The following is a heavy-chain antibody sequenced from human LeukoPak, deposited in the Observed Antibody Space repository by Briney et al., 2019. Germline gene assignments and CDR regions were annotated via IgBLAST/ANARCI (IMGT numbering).Heavy chain of an antibody. V-gene: IGHV1-2*02. Sequence: GASVKVSRKTSGYTFTDYYVHWVRQAPGQGLEWMGCINPNSGGTNYAQKFQGRVTMTRDTSISTAYMELSSLRSDDTAVYYCARPTATLALDWFDPWGQGTLVTVSS. CDR3: ARPTATLALDWFDP. D-gene: IGHD1-1*01. CDR1: GYTFTDYY. CDR2: INPNSGGT. J-gene: IGHJ5*02.